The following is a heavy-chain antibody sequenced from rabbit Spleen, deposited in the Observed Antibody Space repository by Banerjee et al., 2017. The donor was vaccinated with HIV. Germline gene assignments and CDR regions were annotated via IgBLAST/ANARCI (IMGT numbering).Heavy chain of an antibody. CDR3: ARDLDDVIGWNFGW. CDR1: GFSLSSYD. J-gene: IGHJ4*01. D-gene: IGHD4-1*01. V-gene: IGHV1S40*01. CDR2: IRTGSSGST. Sequence: QSLEESEGGLVTTGGSLTLSCKVSGFSLSSYDMNWVRQAPGKRPEWIAYIRTGSSGSTYYANWAKGRSTFSKTSSTTVTLQMTSLTAADTATYFCARDLDDVIGWNFGWWGPGTLV.